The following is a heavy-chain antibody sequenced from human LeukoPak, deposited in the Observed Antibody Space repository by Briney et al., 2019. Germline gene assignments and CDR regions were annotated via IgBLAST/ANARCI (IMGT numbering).Heavy chain of an antibody. CDR1: GFTFSSYE. CDR2: ISTSSIYI. CDR3: ARGEWSSSPFDY. J-gene: IGHJ4*02. Sequence: PGGSLRLSCAASGFTFSSYEMNWVRQAPGKGLEWISFISTSSIYIYYADSVKGRFTISRDNARNSLYLQMNSLRAEDTAVYYCARGEWSSSPFDYWGQGTLVTVSS. V-gene: IGHV3-21*01. D-gene: IGHD6-6*01.